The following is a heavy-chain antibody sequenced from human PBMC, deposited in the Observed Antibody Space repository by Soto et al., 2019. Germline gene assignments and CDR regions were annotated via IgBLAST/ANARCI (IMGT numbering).Heavy chain of an antibody. CDR2: ISSSSSYI. CDR3: ARLGKILTGYNPVDYYYYMDV. J-gene: IGHJ6*03. Sequence: GGSLRLSCAASGFTFSSYSMNWVRQAPGKGLEWVSSISSSSSYIYYADSVKGRFTISRDNAKNSLYLQMNSLRAEDTAVYYCARLGKILTGYNPVDYYYYMDVWGKGTTVTVSS. V-gene: IGHV3-21*01. CDR1: GFTFSSYS. D-gene: IGHD3-9*01.